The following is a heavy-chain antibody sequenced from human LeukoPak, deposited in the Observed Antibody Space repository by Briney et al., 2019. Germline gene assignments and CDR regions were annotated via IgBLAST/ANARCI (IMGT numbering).Heavy chain of an antibody. V-gene: IGHV3-30-3*01. D-gene: IGHD2-8*01. CDR2: ISYDGSNK. J-gene: IGHJ3*02. CDR3: ALANGAFDI. CDR1: GFTFSSYW. Sequence: PGGSLRLSGAASGFTFSSYWMSWVRQAPGKGLEWVAVISYDGSNKYYADSVKGRFTISRDNSKNTLYLQMNSLRAEDTAVYYCALANGAFDIWGQGTMVTVSS.